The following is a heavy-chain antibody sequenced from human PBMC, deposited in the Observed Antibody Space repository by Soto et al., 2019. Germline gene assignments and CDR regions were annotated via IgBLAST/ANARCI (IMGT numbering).Heavy chain of an antibody. D-gene: IGHD2-8*02. CDR2: INQDGNEK. Sequence: GGSLRLSCAASGFTVSRYRISWVRQALGKGLGWVANINQDGNEKYYVDSVNGRFTISRDNAKNSVYLQMSSLRVEDTPVYYLARAGGRASCTDSHPRGQATLVT. V-gene: IGHV3-7*01. CDR1: GFTVSRYR. J-gene: IGHJ5*02. CDR3: ARAGGRASCTDSHP.